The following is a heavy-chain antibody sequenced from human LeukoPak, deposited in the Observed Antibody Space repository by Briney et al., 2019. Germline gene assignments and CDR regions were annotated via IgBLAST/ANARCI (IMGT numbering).Heavy chain of an antibody. Sequence: TTSETLPLTCTVSGGSISSYYWSWIRQPAGKGLEWIGRIYTSGSTNYNPSLKSRVTMSVDTSKNQFSLKLSSVTAADTAVYYCARLVGATVFTDAFDIWGQGTMVTVSS. V-gene: IGHV4-4*07. CDR3: ARLVGATVFTDAFDI. D-gene: IGHD1-26*01. J-gene: IGHJ3*02. CDR2: IYTSGST. CDR1: GGSISSYY.